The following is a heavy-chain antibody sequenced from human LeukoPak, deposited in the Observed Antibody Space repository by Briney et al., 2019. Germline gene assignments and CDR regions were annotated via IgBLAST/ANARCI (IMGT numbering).Heavy chain of an antibody. D-gene: IGHD6-13*01. CDR2: IYSGGST. Sequence: GGSLRLSCAASGFTVSSNYMSWVRQAPGKGLEWVSVIYSGGSTYYADSVKGRFTIPRDNSKNTLYLQMNSLRAEDTAVYYCARDSGIAAAADYWGQGTLVTVSS. V-gene: IGHV3-66*02. CDR1: GFTVSSNY. J-gene: IGHJ4*02. CDR3: ARDSGIAAAADY.